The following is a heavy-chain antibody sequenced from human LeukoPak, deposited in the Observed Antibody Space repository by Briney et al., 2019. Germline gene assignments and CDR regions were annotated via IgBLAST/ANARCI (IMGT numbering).Heavy chain of an antibody. CDR2: IRSKAYGGTT. D-gene: IGHD3-16*02. Sequence: GGSLRLSCTASGFTFGDYAMSWVRPAPGKGREWVGFIRSKAYGGTTEYAASVKGRFTISRDDSKSIAYLQMNSLKTEDTAVYYCTRAWGSYRLYFDYWGQGTLVTVSS. J-gene: IGHJ4*02. CDR3: TRAWGSYRLYFDY. CDR1: GFTFGDYA. V-gene: IGHV3-49*04.